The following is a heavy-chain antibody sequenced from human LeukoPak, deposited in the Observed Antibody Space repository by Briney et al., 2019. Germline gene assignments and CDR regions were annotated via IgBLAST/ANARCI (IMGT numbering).Heavy chain of an antibody. Sequence: GGSLRLSCATSGFSFTDYAMNWVRQAPGKGLEWISNIRTTAEGAKYAYYADSVKGRVTISRDDGKNTLYLHMNSLRDDDTAVYYCATDQRYAFDYWGQGILVTVSS. J-gene: IGHJ4*02. CDR2: IRTTAEGAKYA. CDR3: ATDQRYAFDY. V-gene: IGHV3-48*02. D-gene: IGHD3-9*01. CDR1: GFSFTDYA.